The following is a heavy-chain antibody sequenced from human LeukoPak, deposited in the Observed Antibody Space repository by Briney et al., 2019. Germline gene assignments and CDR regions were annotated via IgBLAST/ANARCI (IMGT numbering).Heavy chain of an antibody. CDR2: MNPNSGNT. CDR3: ARGGLKHYYDSSDYYYGMDV. Sequence: ASVKVSCKASGYTFTSYDINWVRQATGQGLEWMGLMNPNSGNTGYAQKFQGRVTMTRNTSISTAYMELSSLRSEDTAVYYCARGGLKHYYDSSDYYYGMDVWGQGTTVTVSS. D-gene: IGHD3-22*01. V-gene: IGHV1-8*01. CDR1: GYTFTSYD. J-gene: IGHJ6*02.